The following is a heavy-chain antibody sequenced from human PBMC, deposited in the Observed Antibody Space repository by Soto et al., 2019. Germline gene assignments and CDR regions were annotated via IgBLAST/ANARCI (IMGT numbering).Heavy chain of an antibody. CDR2: INEGGSTT. CDR3: ATYYYGSGSHDAFDI. D-gene: IGHD3-10*01. J-gene: IGHJ3*02. CDR1: GFTFSTYW. V-gene: IGHV3-74*01. Sequence: GGSLRLSCAASGFTFSTYWMHWVRQAPGKGLVWVSRINEGGSTTDYADSVKGRFTISRDNAKNSLYLQMNSLRAEDTAVYYCATYYYGSGSHDAFDIWGQGTMVTVSS.